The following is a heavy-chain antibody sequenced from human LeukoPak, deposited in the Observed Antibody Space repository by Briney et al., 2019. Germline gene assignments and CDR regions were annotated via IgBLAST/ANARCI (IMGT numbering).Heavy chain of an antibody. CDR1: GFTFSTYS. CDR3: ARDTSGSHTDFDY. D-gene: IGHD1-26*01. V-gene: IGHV3-21*04. CDR2: INSRSTSK. Sequence: PGGSLRLSCDASGFTFSTYSINWVRQAPGRGLEWVSSINSRSTSKDYADSVKGRFTISRDNTKNSVYLDMNSLRSDDTAVYYCARDTSGSHTDFDYWGQGTLVTVSS. J-gene: IGHJ4*02.